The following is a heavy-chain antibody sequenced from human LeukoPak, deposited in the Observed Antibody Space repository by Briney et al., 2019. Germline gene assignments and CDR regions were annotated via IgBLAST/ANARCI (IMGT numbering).Heavy chain of an antibody. CDR1: GYSISSGYY. D-gene: IGHD1-26*01. CDR2: VYHSGST. CDR3: ARLSGAPVRHPIYHFDY. V-gene: IGHV4-38-2*01. Sequence: KPSENLSLNGAVSGYSISSGYYWGWIRQPPGKGLEWIGNVYHSGSTYKNPSLKSRVSISLDTSNNQFSLKLTSVTAADTAIYYCARLSGAPVRHPIYHFDYWGQGTLVTVSS. J-gene: IGHJ4*02.